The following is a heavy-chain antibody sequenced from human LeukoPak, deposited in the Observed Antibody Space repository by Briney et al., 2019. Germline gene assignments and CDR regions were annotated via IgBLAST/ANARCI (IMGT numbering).Heavy chain of an antibody. V-gene: IGHV3-23*01. CDR2: ISGSGGST. Sequence: GGSLRLSCAASGFTFSSYAMSWVREAPGKGLEWVSAISGSGGSTYYADSVKGRFTISRDNSKNTLYLQMNSLRAEDTAVYYCAKDRTPPYYDFWSGYSTLDYWGQGTLFTVSS. D-gene: IGHD3-3*01. CDR1: GFTFSSYA. J-gene: IGHJ4*02. CDR3: AKDRTPPYYDFWSGYSTLDY.